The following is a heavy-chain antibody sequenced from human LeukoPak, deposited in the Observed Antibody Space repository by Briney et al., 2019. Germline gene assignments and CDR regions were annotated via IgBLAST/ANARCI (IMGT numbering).Heavy chain of an antibody. D-gene: IGHD2-2*02. CDR3: ARPYCHSTNCYKFDAFDI. J-gene: IGHJ3*02. CDR2: IYYSGST. Sequence: PSETLSLTCTVSGGPISSYYWNWIRQPPGKGLEWIGSIYYSGSTYYNPSLKSRVTISVDTSKNQFSLKLSSVTAADTAVYYCARPYCHSTNCYKFDAFDIWGQGTMVTVSS. CDR1: GGPISSYY. V-gene: IGHV4-39*01.